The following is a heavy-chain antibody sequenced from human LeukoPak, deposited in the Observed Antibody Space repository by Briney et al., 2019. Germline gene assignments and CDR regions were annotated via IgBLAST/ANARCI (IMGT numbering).Heavy chain of an antibody. CDR3: ARGPQYCSDGSCYSYAFDI. CDR1: GGSISTSY. D-gene: IGHD2-15*01. J-gene: IGHJ3*02. V-gene: IGHV4-59*01. CDR2: IYYSGST. Sequence: SETLSLTCTVSGGSISTSYWSWIRQPPGKGLEWIGYIYYSGSTNYDPSLKSRVTISVDTSKNQFSLKLSSVTAADTAVYYCARGPQYCSDGSCYSYAFDIWGQGTMVTVSS.